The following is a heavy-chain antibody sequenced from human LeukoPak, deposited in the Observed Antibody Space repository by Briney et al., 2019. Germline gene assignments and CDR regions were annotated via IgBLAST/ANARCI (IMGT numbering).Heavy chain of an antibody. D-gene: IGHD2-2*02. CDR3: ARGRGYCSSTSCYTVHWFDP. CDR2: INHSGST. CDR1: GGSFSGYY. V-gene: IGHV4-34*01. Sequence: SETLSLTCAVYGGSFSGYYWSWIRQPPGKGLEWIGEINHSGSTNYNPSLKSRVTKSVDTSKNQFSLKLSSVTAADTAVYYCARGRGYCSSTSCYTVHWFDPWGQGTLVTVSS. J-gene: IGHJ5*02.